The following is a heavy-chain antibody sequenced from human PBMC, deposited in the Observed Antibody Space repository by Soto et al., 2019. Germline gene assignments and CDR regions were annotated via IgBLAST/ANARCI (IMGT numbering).Heavy chain of an antibody. CDR1: GVTLSDHY. J-gene: IGHJ4*02. V-gene: IGHV3-72*01. Sequence: EVQLVESGGGLVQPGGSLRLSCAASGVTLSDHYMDWVRQAPGKGLEWVARSRNKDHSYSREYAASVKGRFTISRDDSKNSLYLQMSSLKADDTAVYYCVRGHWSFDYWGQGTVVTVSS. CDR2: SRNKDHSYSR. D-gene: IGHD2-8*02. CDR3: VRGHWSFDY.